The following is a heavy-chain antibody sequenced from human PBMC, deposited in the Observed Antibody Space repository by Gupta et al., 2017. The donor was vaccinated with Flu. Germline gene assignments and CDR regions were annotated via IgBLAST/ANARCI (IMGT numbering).Heavy chain of an antibody. CDR1: GFPFSSYD. Sequence: EVQLVESGRGLVQPGGSLSLSCAASGFPFSSYDLHWVRKATGKGLEWVSAIGTAGDTYYQGAGKGRFTISRENAKNSVYLQMNSLRAGDTAVYYCARRNRDYYYYGMDVWGQGTTVTVSS. J-gene: IGHJ6*02. CDR3: ARRNRDYYYYGMDV. V-gene: IGHV3-13*01. CDR2: IGTAGDT.